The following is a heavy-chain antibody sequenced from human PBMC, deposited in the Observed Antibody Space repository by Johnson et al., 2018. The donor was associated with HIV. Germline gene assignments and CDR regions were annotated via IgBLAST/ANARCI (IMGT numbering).Heavy chain of an antibody. CDR2: ISPSSVRT. CDR3: AREMGWEDAFDI. J-gene: IGHJ3*02. Sequence: VQLVESGGGLVQPGGSLRLSCAASGITFSNYGMSWVRQTPGRGPEWVSTISPSSVRTYHADSVKGRFTISRDNAKNSLYLQMNSLRADDTAVYYCAREMGWEDAFDIWGQGTMVTVSS. CDR1: GITFSNYG. D-gene: IGHD6-19*01. V-gene: IGHV3-23*04.